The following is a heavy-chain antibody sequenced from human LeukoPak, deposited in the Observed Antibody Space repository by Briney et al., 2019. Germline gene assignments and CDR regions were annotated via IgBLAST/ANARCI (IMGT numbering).Heavy chain of an antibody. J-gene: IGHJ6*03. CDR2: IIPIFGTA. CDR3: ARRDSSGWSRRIYYYYYMDV. Sequence: GSSVKVSCKASGGTFSSYAISWVRQAPGQGLEWMGGIIPIFGTANYAQKFQGRVTITADESTSTAYMELSSLRSEDTAVYYCARRDSSGWSRRIYYYYYMDVWDKGTTVTVSS. D-gene: IGHD6-19*01. CDR1: GGTFSSYA. V-gene: IGHV1-69*01.